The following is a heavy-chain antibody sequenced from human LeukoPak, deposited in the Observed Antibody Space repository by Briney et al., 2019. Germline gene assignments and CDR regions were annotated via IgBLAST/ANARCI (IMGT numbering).Heavy chain of an antibody. D-gene: IGHD3-9*01. CDR1: GFTVSSYS. J-gene: IGHJ6*03. CDR2: ISTSGSTI. V-gene: IGHV3-48*01. Sequence: GGSLRLSCAASGFTVSSYSMNWVRQAPGKGLEWVSYISTSGSTIYYADSVKGRFTISRDNAKNSLYLQMNSLRAEDTAVYYCAKDTNSGVLRYFDWLLPNYYYYYMDVWGKGTTVTISS. CDR3: AKDTNSGVLRYFDWLLPNYYYYYMDV.